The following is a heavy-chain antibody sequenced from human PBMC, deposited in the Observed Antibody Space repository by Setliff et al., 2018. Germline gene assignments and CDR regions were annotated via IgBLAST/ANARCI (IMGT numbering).Heavy chain of an antibody. V-gene: IGHV1-69*13. D-gene: IGHD2-2*01. CDR1: GGTFSSYA. J-gene: IGHJ6*03. CDR3: ARLGYCSSTSCFANYYYYMDA. CDR2: IIPIFGTA. Sequence: GASVKVSCKASGGTFSSYAISWVRQAPGQGLEWMGGIIPIFGTANYAQKFQGRVTITADESTSTAYMELSSLRSEDTAVYYCARLGYCSSTSCFANYYYYMDAWGKGTTVTVSS.